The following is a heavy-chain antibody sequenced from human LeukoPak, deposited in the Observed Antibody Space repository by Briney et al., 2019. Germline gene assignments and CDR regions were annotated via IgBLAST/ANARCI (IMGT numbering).Heavy chain of an antibody. V-gene: IGHV3-7*01. J-gene: IGHJ4*02. Sequence: GGSLRLSCAASGFTFSSYWMCWVRQAPGKGLEWVANIKQDGSEKYYVDSVRGRFTISRDNAKNSLYLQMNSLRAEDTAVYYCARDTRYYASSGYIDYWGQGTLVTVSS. CDR3: ARDTRYYASSGYIDY. D-gene: IGHD3-22*01. CDR1: GFTFSSYW. CDR2: IKQDGSEK.